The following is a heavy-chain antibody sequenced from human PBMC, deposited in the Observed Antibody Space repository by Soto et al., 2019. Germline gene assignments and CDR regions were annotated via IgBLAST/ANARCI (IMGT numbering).Heavy chain of an antibody. CDR3: ARNVNSGLDY. CDR1: GYTFTTYY. Sequence: WASVKVSCKASGYTFTTYYIHWVRQAPGQGLEWMGMINPTGGSTSYAHNFQGRVTMTRDTSTSTVYMELSSLRSDDTAMYYCARNVNSGLDYWGQGTLVTVSS. CDR2: INPTGGST. D-gene: IGHD1-26*01. V-gene: IGHV1-46*01. J-gene: IGHJ4*02.